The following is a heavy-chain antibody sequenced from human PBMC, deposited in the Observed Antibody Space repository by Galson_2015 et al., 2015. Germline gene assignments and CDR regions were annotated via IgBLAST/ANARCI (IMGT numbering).Heavy chain of an antibody. V-gene: IGHV3-15*01. J-gene: IGHJ4*02. Sequence: SLRLSCAASGFTFSNAWMSWVRQAPGKGLEWVGRIKSKTDGGTTDYAAPVKGRFTISRDDSKNTLYLQMNSLKTEDTAVYYCLSLVVVAATPPGYWGQGTLVTVSS. CDR3: LSLVVVAATPPGY. CDR1: GFTFSNAW. D-gene: IGHD2-15*01. CDR2: IKSKTDGGTT.